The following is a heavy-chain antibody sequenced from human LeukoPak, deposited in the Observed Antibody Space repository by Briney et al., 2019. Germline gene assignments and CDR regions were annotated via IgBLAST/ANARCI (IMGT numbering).Heavy chain of an antibody. CDR3: ATDRREWELHAFDI. CDR2: FDPEDGET. J-gene: IGHJ3*02. D-gene: IGHD1-26*01. CDR1: GYTLTELS. V-gene: IGHV1-24*01. Sequence: ASVKVSCKVSGYTLTELSMHWVRQAPGKGLEWMGGFDPEDGETIYAQKFQGRVTMTEDTSTDTAYMELSSLRSEDTAVYYCATDRREWELHAFDIWGQGTMVTVSS.